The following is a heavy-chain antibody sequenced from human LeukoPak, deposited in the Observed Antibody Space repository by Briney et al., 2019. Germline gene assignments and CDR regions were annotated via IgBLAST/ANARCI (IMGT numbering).Heavy chain of an antibody. J-gene: IGHJ4*02. CDR3: ARDRHKYNDDGSGYSPY. CDR2: ISSSSTTI. V-gene: IGHV3-48*01. D-gene: IGHD3-22*01. Sequence: PGGSLRLSCVASGVTVGSNYMSWVRQAPGKGLEWVSYISSSSTTIHYADSVKGRFTISGDNAKNSVYLQMNSLRAEDTAVYYCARDRHKYNDDGSGYSPYWGQGTLVAVSS. CDR1: GVTVGSNY.